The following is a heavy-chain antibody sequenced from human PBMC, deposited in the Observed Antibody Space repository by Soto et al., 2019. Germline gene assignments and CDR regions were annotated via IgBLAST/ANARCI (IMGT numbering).Heavy chain of an antibody. CDR2: ISYDGSNK. D-gene: IGHD6-6*01. Sequence: PGGSLRLSCAASGFTFSSYGMHWVRQAPGKGLEWVAVISYDGSNKYYADSVKGRFTISRDNSKNTLYLQMNSLRAEDTAVYYCARAYSSSSRYYYGMDVWGQGTTVPVSS. CDR1: GFTFSSYG. V-gene: IGHV3-30*19. J-gene: IGHJ6*02. CDR3: ARAYSSSSRYYYGMDV.